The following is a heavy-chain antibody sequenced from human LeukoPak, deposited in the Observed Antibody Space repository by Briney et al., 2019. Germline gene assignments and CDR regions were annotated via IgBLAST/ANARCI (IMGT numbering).Heavy chain of an antibody. CDR2: ISSNNNHI. CDR3: ARGQGDSSGYCLDY. J-gene: IGHJ4*02. V-gene: IGHV3-21*01. D-gene: IGHD3-22*01. CDR1: GFTFSSYS. Sequence: GGSLRLSCAASGFTFSSYSMNWVRQAPGKGLEWVSSISSNNNHIYYADSVRGRFTISRDNAKNSLYLQMNSLRAEDTAVYYCARGQGDSSGYCLDYWGQGTLVVVSS.